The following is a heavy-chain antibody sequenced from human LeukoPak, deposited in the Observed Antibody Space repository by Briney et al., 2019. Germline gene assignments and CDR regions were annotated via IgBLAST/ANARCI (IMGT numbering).Heavy chain of an antibody. D-gene: IGHD6-6*01. CDR2: INQDGSTK. J-gene: IGHJ4*02. CDR1: GFTFSNYW. V-gene: IGHV3-7*01. CDR3: ARIGYSSSSLDY. Sequence: PGGSLRLSCAASGFTFSNYWMTWVRQAPGKGLEWVANINQDGSTKYYVDSVKGRFTISRDNAKNSVYLQVNSLTAEDTALYYCARIGYSSSSLDYWGQGTLAIVSS.